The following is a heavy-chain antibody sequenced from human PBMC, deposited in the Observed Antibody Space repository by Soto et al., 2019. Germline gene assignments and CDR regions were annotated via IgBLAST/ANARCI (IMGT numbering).Heavy chain of an antibody. Sequence: PGGPLRLSCVASAFTSRNYAIHWIRQAAGKGLEWVSGFDFNSGRTGYADSVKGRFTISRDNAKNSLSLEMNSLRVEDTALYYCTKDLVPGGADVWGQGTTVTVSS. V-gene: IGHV3-9*02. CDR3: TKDLVPGGADV. CDR2: FDFNSGRT. D-gene: IGHD3-16*01. J-gene: IGHJ6*02. CDR1: AFTSRNYA.